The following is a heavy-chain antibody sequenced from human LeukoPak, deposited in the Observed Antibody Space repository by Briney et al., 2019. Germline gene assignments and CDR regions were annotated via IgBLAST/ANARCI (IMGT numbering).Heavy chain of an antibody. V-gene: IGHV4-38-2*02. Sequence: SETLSLTCAVSGYSISSGYYWGWIRQPPGKGLEWIGSIYHNGNTYYNPSLKSRVTISVDTSKNQFSLKLSSVTAADTAVSYCAREYSSSSRAFDIWGQGTMVTVSS. CDR3: AREYSSSSRAFDI. CDR2: IYHNGNT. D-gene: IGHD6-6*01. J-gene: IGHJ3*02. CDR1: GYSISSGYY.